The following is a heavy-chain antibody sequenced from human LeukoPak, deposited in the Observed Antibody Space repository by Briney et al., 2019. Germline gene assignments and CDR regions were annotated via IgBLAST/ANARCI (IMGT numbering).Heavy chain of an antibody. CDR1: GFTFSDYY. V-gene: IGHV3-11*01. CDR2: ISSSGSTI. Sequence: RGSLRLSCAASGFTFSDYYMSWIRQAPGKGLEWVSYISSSGSTIYYADSVKGRFTISRDNAKNSLYLQMNSLRAEDTAVYYCARDPRPLRTYFDYWGQGTLVTVSS. D-gene: IGHD4-17*01. CDR3: ARDPRPLRTYFDY. J-gene: IGHJ4*02.